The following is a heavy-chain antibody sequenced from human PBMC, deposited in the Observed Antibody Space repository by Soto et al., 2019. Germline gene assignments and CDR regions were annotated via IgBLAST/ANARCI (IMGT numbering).Heavy chain of an antibody. D-gene: IGHD3-16*01. J-gene: IGHJ4*02. Sequence: QVQLVESGGGVVQPGRSLRLSCAASGFTFSSYAMHWVRQAPGKGLEWVAVISCDGSNKYYADSVKGRFTISRDNSKNTLYLQINTLRDEDTAVYYCARAYEGDYFDYWGQGNLVTVSS. V-gene: IGHV3-30-3*01. CDR1: GFTFSSYA. CDR2: ISCDGSNK. CDR3: ARAYEGDYFDY.